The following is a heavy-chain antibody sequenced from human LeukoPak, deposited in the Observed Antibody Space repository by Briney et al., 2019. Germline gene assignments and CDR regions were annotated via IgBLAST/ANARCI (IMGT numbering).Heavy chain of an antibody. CDR3: AGYSSSLYGGFDP. Sequence: GGSLRLSCAASGFTFSSYGMLWVRQAPGKGLEWVAVIWYDGSNKYYADSVKGRFTISRDNSKNTLYLQMNSLRAEDTAVYYCAGYSSSLYGGFDPWGQGTLVTVSS. CDR2: IWYDGSNK. D-gene: IGHD6-13*01. V-gene: IGHV3-33*01. CDR1: GFTFSSYG. J-gene: IGHJ5*02.